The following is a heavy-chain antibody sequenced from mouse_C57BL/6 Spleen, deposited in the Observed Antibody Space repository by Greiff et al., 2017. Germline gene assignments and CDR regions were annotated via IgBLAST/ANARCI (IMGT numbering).Heavy chain of an antibody. CDR3: ARASDGVEYFDV. D-gene: IGHD1-1*01. CDR2: INYDGSST. V-gene: IGHV5-16*01. CDR1: GFTFSDYY. J-gene: IGHJ1*03. Sequence: DVKLVESEGGLVQPGSSMKLSCTASGFTFSDYYMAWVRQVPEKGLEWVANINYDGSSTYYLDSLKSRFIISRDNEKNILYLQMSSLKSEDTATYYCARASDGVEYFDVWGTGTTVTVSS.